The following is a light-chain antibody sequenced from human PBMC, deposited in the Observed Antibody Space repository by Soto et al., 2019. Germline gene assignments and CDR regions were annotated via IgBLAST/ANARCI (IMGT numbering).Light chain of an antibody. V-gene: IGKV1D-12*01. CDR2: AAS. CDR3: QQANSFPIT. Sequence: DIQMTQSPSSVSASVGGRVTITCRASQSISSWLAWYQQKPGKAPKLLIFAASSSQSGVPSRFSGSGSGTDFTLTISSLPPEDFATYYCQQANSFPITFGQGTRLEIK. J-gene: IGKJ5*01. CDR1: QSISSW.